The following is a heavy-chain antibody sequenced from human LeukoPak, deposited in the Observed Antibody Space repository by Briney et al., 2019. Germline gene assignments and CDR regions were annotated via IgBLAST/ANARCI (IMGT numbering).Heavy chain of an antibody. CDR3: ARSNYYYYYYMDV. V-gene: IGHV4-39*01. Sequence: SETLSLTCTVSGGSISSSSYYWGWIRQPPGKGLEWIGSIFYSGSPYYNPSLKSRVTISVDTSKNQFSLKLSSVTAADTAVYYCARSNYYYYYYMDVWGKGTTVTVSS. CDR2: IFYSGSP. J-gene: IGHJ6*03. D-gene: IGHD4-11*01. CDR1: GGSISSSSYY.